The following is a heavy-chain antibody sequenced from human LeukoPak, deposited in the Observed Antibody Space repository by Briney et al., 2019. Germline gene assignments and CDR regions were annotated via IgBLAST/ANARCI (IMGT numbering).Heavy chain of an antibody. CDR1: GGSISSNSFY. J-gene: IGHJ6*03. CDR3: ARQGADYFYYYVDV. Sequence: PSETLSLTCSVSGGSISSNSFYWDWIRQPPGKGLEWIGSIYYSGSTFYSSSLESRVSLSVDMSKNQFSLKLTSVTAADTAVYYCARQGADYFYYYVDVRGEGTTVAVSS. D-gene: IGHD3-16*01. CDR2: IYYSGST. V-gene: IGHV4-39*01.